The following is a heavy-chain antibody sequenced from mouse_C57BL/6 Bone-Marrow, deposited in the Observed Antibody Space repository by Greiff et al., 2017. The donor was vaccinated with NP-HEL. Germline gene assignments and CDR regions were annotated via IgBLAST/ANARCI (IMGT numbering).Heavy chain of an antibody. V-gene: IGHV5-6*01. Sequence: EVHLVESGGDLVKPGGSLKLSCAASGFTFSSYGMSWVRQTPDKRLEWVATISSGGSYTYYPDSVKGRFTISRDNAKNTLYLQMSCLKSEDTAMYYCARHYYSNYFDYWGQGTTLTVSS. CDR1: GFTFSSYG. D-gene: IGHD2-5*01. CDR3: ARHYYSNYFDY. CDR2: ISSGGSYT. J-gene: IGHJ2*01.